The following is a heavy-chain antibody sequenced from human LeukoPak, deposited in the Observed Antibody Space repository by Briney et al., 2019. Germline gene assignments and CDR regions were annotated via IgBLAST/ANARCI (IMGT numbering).Heavy chain of an antibody. CDR1: GYTLTELS. D-gene: IGHD1-7*01. CDR2: FDPEDGET. J-gene: IGHJ5*02. V-gene: IGHV1-24*01. Sequence: ASVKVSCKVSGYTLTELSMHWVRQAPGKGLEWMGGFDPEDGETIYAQKFQGRVTMTEDTSTDTAYMELSSLRSEDTAVYYCATYITGTTGDWFDPWGQGTLVTVSS. CDR3: ATYITGTTGDWFDP.